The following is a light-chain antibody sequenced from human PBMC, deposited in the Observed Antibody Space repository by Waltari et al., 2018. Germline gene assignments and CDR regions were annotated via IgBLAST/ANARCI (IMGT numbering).Light chain of an antibody. CDR3: QVWDSDGDYVV. J-gene: IGLJ2*01. V-gene: IGLV3-21*02. Sequence: SYVLTQPPSVSVAPGPTARIPCGGSDIGDKRVHLYQHKTGQAPLLVVYDDTDRPSGIPGRISGSNSGYTATLSITRVEAGDEADYYCQVWDSDGDYVVFGGGTKLIVL. CDR1: DIGDKR. CDR2: DDT.